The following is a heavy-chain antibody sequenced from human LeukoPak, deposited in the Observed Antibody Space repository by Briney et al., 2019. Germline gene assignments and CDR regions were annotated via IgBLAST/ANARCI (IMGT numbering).Heavy chain of an antibody. CDR2: IIPIFGTA. CDR1: GGTFSSYA. D-gene: IGHD6-13*01. J-gene: IGHJ5*02. Sequence: ASVKVSCKASGGTFSSYAITWVRQAPGQGLEWMGCIIPIFGTANYAQKFQGRVTITTDESTSTAYMELSSLRSEDTAVYYCARDPIAAGTGGSYNWFDPWGRGTLVTVSS. V-gene: IGHV1-69*05. CDR3: ARDPIAAGTGGSYNWFDP.